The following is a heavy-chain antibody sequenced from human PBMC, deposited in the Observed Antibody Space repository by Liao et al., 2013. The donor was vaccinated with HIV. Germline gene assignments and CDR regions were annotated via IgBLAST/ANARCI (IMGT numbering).Heavy chain of an antibody. D-gene: IGHD2-21*01. Sequence: QVQLQESGPGLVKPSETLSLTCTVSGGSISSYYWSWIQQPAGKGLEWIGRIYTSGSANYNPSLKSRVTMSVDTSKNQFSLKLSSVTAADTAVYYCASQIGAYCGGDCYPGAFDIWGQGTMVTVSS. J-gene: IGHJ3*02. CDR1: GGSISSYY. CDR3: ASQIGAYCGGDCYPGAFDI. CDR2: IYTSGSA. V-gene: IGHV4-4*07.